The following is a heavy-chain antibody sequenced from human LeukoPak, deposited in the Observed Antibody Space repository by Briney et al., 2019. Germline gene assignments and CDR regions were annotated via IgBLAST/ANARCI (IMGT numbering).Heavy chain of an antibody. CDR1: GYPLTNYY. V-gene: IGHV1-46*01. Sequence: ASLKVYCQASGYPLTNYYMHWVRQPPGQGLEWIGIINPSGGSTSYAQKFQGRVTMTRDTSTSTVYMELSSLRSEDTAVLYCARGSAEKDSDSSGFAYWGQGTLVTVSS. J-gene: IGHJ4*02. D-gene: IGHD3-22*01. CDR2: INPSGGST. CDR3: ARGSAEKDSDSSGFAY.